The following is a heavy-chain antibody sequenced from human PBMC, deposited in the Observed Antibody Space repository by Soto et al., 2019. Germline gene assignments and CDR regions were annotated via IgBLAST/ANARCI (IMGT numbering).Heavy chain of an antibody. CDR3: ARVWFGELVYRWFDP. CDR1: GGTFSSYA. J-gene: IGHJ5*02. V-gene: IGHV1-69*13. CDR2: IIPIFGTE. Sequence: PSVKVSCKASGGTFSSYAISWVRQAPGQGLEWMGGIIPIFGTENYAQKFQGRVTITADESTSTAYMDLSSLRSEDTAVNYCARVWFGELVYRWFDPWGQGTLVTVS. D-gene: IGHD3-10*01.